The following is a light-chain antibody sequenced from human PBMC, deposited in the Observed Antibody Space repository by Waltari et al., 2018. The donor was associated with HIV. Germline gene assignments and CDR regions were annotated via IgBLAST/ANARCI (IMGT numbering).Light chain of an antibody. Sequence: SYVLTQPPSVSVAPGKTARTPCGGNNTRSKSVKGYQQKQGQAPVLVIYDDSDRPSGIPERFSGSNSGNTATLTISRVEAGDEADYYCQVWDSSSDHPRVFGGGTKLTVL. CDR3: QVWDSSSDHPRV. J-gene: IGLJ3*02. CDR1: NTRSKS. V-gene: IGLV3-21*04. CDR2: DDS.